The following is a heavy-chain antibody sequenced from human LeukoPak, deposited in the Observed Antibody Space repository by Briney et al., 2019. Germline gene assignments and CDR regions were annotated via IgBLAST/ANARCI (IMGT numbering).Heavy chain of an antibody. V-gene: IGHV4-39*01. D-gene: IGHD1-26*01. CDR1: GGSISSSSYY. CDR3: ARQGTGGGSYFLVGY. J-gene: IGHJ4*02. CDR2: IYYSGGT. Sequence: SETLSLTCTVSGGSISSSSYYWGWIRQPSGKGLEWIGSIYYSGGTYYNPSLKSRVTISVDTSKNQFSLKLSSVTAADTAVYYCARQGTGGGSYFLVGYWGQGTLVTVSS.